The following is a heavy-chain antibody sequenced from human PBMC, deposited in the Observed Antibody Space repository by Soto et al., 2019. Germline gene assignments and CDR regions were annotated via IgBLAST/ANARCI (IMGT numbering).Heavy chain of an antibody. CDR1: GGSFSGYY. CDR2: INHSGST. Sequence: SETLSLTCAVYGGSFSGYYWSWIRQPPGKGLEWIGEINHSGSTNYNPSLKSRVTISVDTSKNQFSLKLSSVTAADTAVYYCAFQPLGRNEHSGYDRYYYYYGMDVWGQGTTVTVSS. J-gene: IGHJ6*02. V-gene: IGHV4-34*01. D-gene: IGHD5-12*01. CDR3: AFQPLGRNEHSGYDRYYYYYGMDV.